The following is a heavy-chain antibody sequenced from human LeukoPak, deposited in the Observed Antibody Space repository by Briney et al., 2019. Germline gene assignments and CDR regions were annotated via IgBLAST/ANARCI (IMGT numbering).Heavy chain of an antibody. J-gene: IGHJ1*01. D-gene: IGHD6-13*01. CDR2: IYHSGST. CDR1: GGSISSSNW. CDR3: ARAGYSSSWYVGKYLQH. V-gene: IGHV4-4*02. Sequence: SGTLSLTCAVSGGSISSSNWWSWVRQPPGKGLEWIGEIYHSGSTNYNPSLKSRVTISVDKSKNQFSLKLSSVTAADTAVYYCARAGYSSSWYVGKYLQHWGQGTLVTVSS.